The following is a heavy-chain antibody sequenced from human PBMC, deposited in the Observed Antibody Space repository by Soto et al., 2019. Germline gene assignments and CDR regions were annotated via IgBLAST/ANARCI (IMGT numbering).Heavy chain of an antibody. J-gene: IGHJ4*02. CDR3: PTHSSTFDF. CDR2: ISATGTTT. V-gene: IGHV3-23*01. D-gene: IGHD6-13*01. Sequence: GGSLRLSCAASEFSFSSYALHWVRQAPGKGLERVSAISATGTTTYYADSVKGRFTISRDNSKRTLCLQMDSLSPEDTAVYYCPTHSSTFDFWGRGTLVTLSS. CDR1: EFSFSSYA.